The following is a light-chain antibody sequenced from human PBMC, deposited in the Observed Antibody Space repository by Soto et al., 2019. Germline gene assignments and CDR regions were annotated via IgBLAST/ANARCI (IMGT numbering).Light chain of an antibody. CDR2: MAS. CDR1: QTISSW. J-gene: IGKJ1*01. CDR3: QHYNSYSEK. Sequence: DIQMTQSPSTLSGSVGDRVTITCRASQTISSWLAWYQQKPGKAPKLLIYMASTLKSGVPSRFSGSGSGTEFTLTISSLQPDDFATYYCQHYNSYSEKFGQGTKVDIK. V-gene: IGKV1-5*03.